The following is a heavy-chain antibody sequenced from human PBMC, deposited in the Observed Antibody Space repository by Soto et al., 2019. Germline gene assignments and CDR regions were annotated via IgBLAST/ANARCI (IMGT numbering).Heavy chain of an antibody. CDR2: ISYDGSNK. J-gene: IGHJ4*02. D-gene: IGHD6-13*01. V-gene: IGHV3-30*18. Sequence: QVQLVDSGGGVVQPGRSPRLSCAACGFTFSSYGLHWVRQAPGKGLEWVPDISYDGSNKYYADSVKGRFNISRDNSKNTLDLQMNSLRAEDVAVYYCAKGLKGGVEIPRAAGTRALVYWSQGTLVTVSS. CDR1: GFTFSSYG. CDR3: AKGLKGGVEIPRAAGTRALVY.